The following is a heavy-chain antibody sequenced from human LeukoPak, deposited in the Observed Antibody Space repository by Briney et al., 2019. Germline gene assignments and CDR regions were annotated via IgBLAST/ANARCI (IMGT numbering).Heavy chain of an antibody. CDR1: GFTFSDYY. V-gene: IGHV3-11*01. Sequence: PGGSLRLSCAASGFTFSDYYMSWIRQAPGKGLEWVSYISSSCSTIDYEDCVRGRLTIYRDNAKNSLYLQMNSLRAEDTAVYYCARDREVRGVYTYGMDVWGQGPKVTVSS. CDR2: ISSSCSTI. J-gene: IGHJ6*02. D-gene: IGHD3-10*01. CDR3: ARDREVRGVYTYGMDV.